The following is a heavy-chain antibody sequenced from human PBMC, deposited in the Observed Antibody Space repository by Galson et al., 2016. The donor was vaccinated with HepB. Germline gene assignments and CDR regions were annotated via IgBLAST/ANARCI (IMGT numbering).Heavy chain of an antibody. CDR2: ISDTSRAI. J-gene: IGHJ3*02. Sequence: KGLEWISYISDTSRAIYYADSVTGRFTISRDNSKNTLYLQMNSLRAEDTAVYYCARDNSRFTYYDILTGYWGGPVGAFDIWGQGTMVTVSS. CDR3: ARDNSRFTYYDILTGYWGGPVGAFDI. D-gene: IGHD3-9*01. V-gene: IGHV3-48*01.